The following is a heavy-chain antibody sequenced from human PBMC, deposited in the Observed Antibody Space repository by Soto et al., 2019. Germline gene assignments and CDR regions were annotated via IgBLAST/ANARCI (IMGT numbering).Heavy chain of an antibody. Sequence: NPSETLSLTCTVSGGSISSSSYYWGWIRQPPGKGLEWIGSIYYSGSTYYNPSLKSRVTISVDTSKNQFSLKLSSVTAADTAVYYCASLTGDSDWGQGTLVTVSS. CDR3: ASLTGDSD. V-gene: IGHV4-39*01. CDR2: IYYSGST. D-gene: IGHD7-27*01. J-gene: IGHJ4*02. CDR1: GGSISSSSYY.